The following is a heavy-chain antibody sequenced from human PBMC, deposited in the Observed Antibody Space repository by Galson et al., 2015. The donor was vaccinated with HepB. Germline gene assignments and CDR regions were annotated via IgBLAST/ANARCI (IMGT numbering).Heavy chain of an antibody. CDR3: ARDRRLQLLGGSFGY. J-gene: IGHJ4*02. Sequence: SVKVSCKASGYTFTSHGISWVRQAPGQGLEWMGWISAYNGNTNYAQKLQGRVTMTTDTSTSTAYMELRSLRSDDTAVYYCARDRRLQLLGGSFGYWGQGTLVTVSS. CDR2: ISAYNGNT. CDR1: GYTFTSHG. V-gene: IGHV1-18*01. D-gene: IGHD5-24*01.